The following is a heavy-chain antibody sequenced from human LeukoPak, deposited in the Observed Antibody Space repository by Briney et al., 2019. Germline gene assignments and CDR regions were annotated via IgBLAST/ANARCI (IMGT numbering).Heavy chain of an antibody. J-gene: IGHJ4*02. D-gene: IGHD4-11*01. Sequence: PGGSLRLSCAASGFTFSNAWMSWVRQAPGKGLEWVGRIKSKTDGGTTDYAAPVKGRFTISRDGSKNTLYLQMNSLKTEDTAVYYCARDRHDYTHYFDYWGQGTLVTVSS. CDR3: ARDRHDYTHYFDY. V-gene: IGHV3-15*01. CDR2: IKSKTDGGTT. CDR1: GFTFSNAW.